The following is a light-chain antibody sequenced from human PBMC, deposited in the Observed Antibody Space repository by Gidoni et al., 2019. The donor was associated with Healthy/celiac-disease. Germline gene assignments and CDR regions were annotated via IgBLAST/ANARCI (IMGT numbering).Light chain of an antibody. Sequence: DIVMTQSPDSLAVSLGERATINCKSSQSVLYSSNNKNYLAWYQQKPGQPPKLLIYWASTRDSGVPDRFSGSGSGTDFTLTISSLQAEDVAVYYCQQYYSRLVAFGQGTKVEIK. V-gene: IGKV4-1*01. CDR1: QSVLYSSNNKNY. J-gene: IGKJ1*01. CDR2: WAS. CDR3: QQYYSRLVA.